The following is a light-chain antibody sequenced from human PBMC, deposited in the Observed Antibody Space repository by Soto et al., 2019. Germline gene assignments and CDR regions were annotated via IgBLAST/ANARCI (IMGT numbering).Light chain of an antibody. Sequence: EIVMTQSPATLSVSPGERATLSCRASQSVNSNLAWYQQKPGQSPRLLIYDASTRATGLPARFSGSGSGTEFTLTISSLQSEDFAVYYCQQYNNWSPYTFGQGTKLEIK. J-gene: IGKJ2*01. CDR1: QSVNSN. CDR2: DAS. V-gene: IGKV3-15*01. CDR3: QQYNNWSPYT.